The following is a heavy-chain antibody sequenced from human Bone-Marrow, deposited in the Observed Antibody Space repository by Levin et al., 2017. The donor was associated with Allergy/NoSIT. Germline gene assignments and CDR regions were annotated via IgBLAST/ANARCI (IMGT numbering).Heavy chain of an antibody. CDR3: ARGHRSGYYGSGSYPDV. CDR2: INPNSGGT. J-gene: IGHJ6*02. D-gene: IGHD3-10*01. Sequence: ASVKVSCKASGYTFTGYYMHWVRQAPGQGLEWMGWINPNSGGTNYAQKFQGWVTMTRDTSISTAYMELSRLRSDDTAVYYCARGHRSGYYGSGSYPDVWGQGTTVTVSS. CDR1: GYTFTGYY. V-gene: IGHV1-2*04.